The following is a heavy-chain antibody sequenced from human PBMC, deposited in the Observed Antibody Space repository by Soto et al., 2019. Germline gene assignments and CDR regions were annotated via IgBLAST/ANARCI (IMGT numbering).Heavy chain of an antibody. CDR2: ISTYNGDT. Sequence: ASVKVSCKASGYTFTRSRISLVRQAPGQGLEWMGWISTYNGDTNYAQTFQGRVTMTTDTSTSTVHMEVRSLRSDDTAVYYCAREGVAPYYYYGMDVWGQGTPVNVSS. D-gene: IGHD5-12*01. CDR1: GYTFTRSR. J-gene: IGHJ6*02. CDR3: AREGVAPYYYYGMDV. V-gene: IGHV1-18*01.